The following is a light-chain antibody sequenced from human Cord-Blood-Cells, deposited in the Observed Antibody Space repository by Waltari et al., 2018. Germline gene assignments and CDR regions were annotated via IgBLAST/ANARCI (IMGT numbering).Light chain of an antibody. CDR1: QSVSSSY. Sequence: EIVLTQSPATLSLSPGERATLSCGARQSVSSSYLAWYQQKPGLSPRLLISDASSRATGIQDRFSGSGSGTDFTLTISRLEPEDFAVYYCQKYGSSPLTFGGGTKVEIK. CDR2: DAS. V-gene: IGKV3D-20*01. CDR3: QKYGSSPLT. J-gene: IGKJ4*01.